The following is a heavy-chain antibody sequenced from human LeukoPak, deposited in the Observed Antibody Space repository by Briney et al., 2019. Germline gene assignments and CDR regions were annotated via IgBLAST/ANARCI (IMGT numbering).Heavy chain of an antibody. D-gene: IGHD5-24*01. CDR3: AKSREEIRGLDAFDI. Sequence: GRSLRLSCAASGFTFDNYAMHWVRQAPGKGLEWISGISWNSATIAYADSVKGRFTISRDNAENSLYLQMNSLRTEDTAVYYCAKSREEIRGLDAFDIWGQGTMVTVSS. CDR2: ISWNSATI. V-gene: IGHV3-9*01. J-gene: IGHJ3*02. CDR1: GFTFDNYA.